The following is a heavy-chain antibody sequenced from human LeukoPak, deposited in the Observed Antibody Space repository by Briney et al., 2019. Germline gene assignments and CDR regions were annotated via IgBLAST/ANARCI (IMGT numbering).Heavy chain of an antibody. CDR2: INPNSGGT. V-gene: IGHV1-2*02. D-gene: IGHD3-9*01. CDR1: GYTFTGYY. CDR3: ARAGVLRYFVPPDGYYYFDY. J-gene: IGHJ4*02. Sequence: ASVKVSCKASGYTFTGYYMHWVRQAPGQGLEWMGWINPNSGGTNYAQKFQGRVTMTRDTSISTAYMELSRLRSDDTAVYYCARAGVLRYFVPPDGYYYFDYWGQGTLVTVSS.